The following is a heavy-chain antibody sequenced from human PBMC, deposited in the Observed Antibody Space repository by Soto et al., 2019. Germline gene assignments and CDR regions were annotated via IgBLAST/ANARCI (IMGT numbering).Heavy chain of an antibody. Sequence: SETLSLTCTVSGGSISSYYWSWIRQPAGKGLEWIGRIYTSGSTNYNPSLKSRVTMSVDTSKNQFSLKLSSVTAADTAVYYCARDPPRYCSAGSCYSLGLDYWVQGTLVTVSS. D-gene: IGHD2-15*01. V-gene: IGHV4-4*07. J-gene: IGHJ4*02. CDR3: ARDPPRYCSAGSCYSLGLDY. CDR2: IYTSGST. CDR1: GGSISSYY.